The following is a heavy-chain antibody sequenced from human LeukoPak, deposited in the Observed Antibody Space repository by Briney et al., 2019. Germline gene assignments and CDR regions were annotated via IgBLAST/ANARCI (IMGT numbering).Heavy chain of an antibody. J-gene: IGHJ4*02. Sequence: PGGSLRLSCAASGFTFSSYAMSWVRQAPGKGLEWVSAISGSGGSTHYADSVKGRFTISRDNSKNTPYLQMNSLRAEDTAVYYCAKAGPIGYCSSTSCYEGGTFDYWGQGTLVTVSS. CDR1: GFTFSSYA. CDR3: AKAGPIGYCSSTSCYEGGTFDY. D-gene: IGHD2-2*01. V-gene: IGHV3-23*01. CDR2: ISGSGGST.